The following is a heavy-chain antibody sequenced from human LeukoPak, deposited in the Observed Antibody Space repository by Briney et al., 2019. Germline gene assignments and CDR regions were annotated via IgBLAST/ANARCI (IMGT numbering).Heavy chain of an antibody. V-gene: IGHV3-48*03. CDR2: ISTSGSTI. Sequence: PGGSLRLSCAASGFTFSSYEMNWVRQAPGKGLEWVSYISTSGSTIYYADPVKGRFTISRDNAKNSLYLQMNSLRAEDTAVYYCARVPPGWRYSRADYWGQGTLVTVSS. CDR1: GFTFSSYE. D-gene: IGHD6-13*01. J-gene: IGHJ4*02. CDR3: ARVPPGWRYSRADY.